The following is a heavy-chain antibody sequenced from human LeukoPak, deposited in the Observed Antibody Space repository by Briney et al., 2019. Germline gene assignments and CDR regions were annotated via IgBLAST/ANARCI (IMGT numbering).Heavy chain of an antibody. D-gene: IGHD6-13*01. J-gene: IGHJ3*02. CDR1: GYSISSGYY. V-gene: IGHV4-61*01. CDR3: ARDGHSSSSDAFDI. CDR2: IYYSGST. Sequence: PSETLSLTCAVSGYSISSGYYWSWIRRPPGKGLEWIGYIYYSGSTNYNPSLKSRVTISVDTSKNQFSLKLSSVTAADTAVYYCARDGHSSSSDAFDIWGQGTMVTVSS.